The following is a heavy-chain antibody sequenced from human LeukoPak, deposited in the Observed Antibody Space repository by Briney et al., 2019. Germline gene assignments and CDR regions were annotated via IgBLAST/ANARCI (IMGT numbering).Heavy chain of an antibody. J-gene: IGHJ6*02. D-gene: IGHD6-13*01. V-gene: IGHV1-69*13. CDR1: GGTFSSYA. CDR2: IIPIFGTA. CDR3: ARGVAPSRGIAAAGTFGYYYYGMDV. Sequence: SVKVSCKASGGTFSSYAISWVRQAPGQGLEWMGGIIPIFGTANYAQKFQGRVTITADESTSTAYMELSSLRSEDTTVYYCARGVAPSRGIAAAGTFGYYYYGMDVWGQGTTVTVSS.